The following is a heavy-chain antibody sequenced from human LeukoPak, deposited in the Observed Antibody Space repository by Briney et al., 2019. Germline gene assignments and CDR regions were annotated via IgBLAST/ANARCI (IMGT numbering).Heavy chain of an antibody. V-gene: IGHV4-39*01. D-gene: IGHD6-13*01. CDR3: ARLSPYSSSWGKYYFDY. CDR1: GGSISSSSYY. CDR2: IYYSGST. J-gene: IGHJ4*02. Sequence: SETLSLTCTVSGGSISSSSYYWGWIRQPPGKGLEWIGRIYYSGSTYYNPSLKSRVTISVDTSKNQFSLKLSSVTAADTAVYYCARLSPYSSSWGKYYFDYWGQGTLVTVSS.